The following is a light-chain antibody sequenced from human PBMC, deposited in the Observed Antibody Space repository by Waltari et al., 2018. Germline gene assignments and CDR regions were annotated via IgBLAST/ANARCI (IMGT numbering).Light chain of an antibody. CDR2: GAS. Sequence: EIVLTQSPGTLSLSPGERATLSCRASPSVSSRYLAWYQQKPGQAPRLLIYGASSRATGIPDRFSGSGSGTDFTLTISRLETEDVAVYYCQQYANTPRTFGQGTTVEIK. CDR3: QQYANTPRT. J-gene: IGKJ1*01. CDR1: PSVSSRY. V-gene: IGKV3-20*01.